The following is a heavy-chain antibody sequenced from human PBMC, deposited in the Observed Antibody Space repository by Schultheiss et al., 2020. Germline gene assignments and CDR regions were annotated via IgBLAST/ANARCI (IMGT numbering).Heavy chain of an antibody. D-gene: IGHD4-17*01. V-gene: IGHV7-4-1*02. CDR2: INTNTGNP. J-gene: IGHJ4*03. Sequence: ASVKVSCKASGYTFTDYYIHWVRQAPGQGLEWMGWINTNTGNPTYAQGFTGRFVFSLDTSVSTAYLQISSLKAEDTAVYYCARGNYGDYPHFDYWGQGTTVTVSS. CDR1: GYTFTDYY. CDR3: ARGNYGDYPHFDY.